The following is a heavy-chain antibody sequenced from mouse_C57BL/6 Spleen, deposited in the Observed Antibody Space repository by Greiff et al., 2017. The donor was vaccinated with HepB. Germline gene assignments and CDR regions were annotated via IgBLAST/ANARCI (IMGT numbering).Heavy chain of an antibody. CDR3: AREATVVPFDY. D-gene: IGHD1-1*01. CDR1: GYTFTDYY. J-gene: IGHJ2*01. Sequence: EVHLQQSGPELVKPGASVKISCKASGYTFTDYYMNWVKQSHGKSLEWIGDINPNNGGTSYNQKFKGKATLTVDKSSSTAYMELRSLTSEDSAVYYCAREATVVPFDYWGQGTTLTVSS. CDR2: INPNNGGT. V-gene: IGHV1-26*01.